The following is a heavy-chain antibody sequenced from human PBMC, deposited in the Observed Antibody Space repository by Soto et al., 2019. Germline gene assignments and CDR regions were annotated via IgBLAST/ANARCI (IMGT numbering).Heavy chain of an antibody. CDR3: ARGEDAFFYYGLDV. CDR2: IYDTGISGYTPST. J-gene: IGHJ6*02. CDR1: GGSITSSY. V-gene: IGHV4-59*01. Sequence: SETLSLTCTVSGGSITSSYWSWIRRPPGKGLEWIAYIYDTGISGYTPSTSHNPSLKSRVTMSVDTSKSQFSLKLTSVTAADTAVYYCARGEDAFFYYGLDVWGQGITVTVSS.